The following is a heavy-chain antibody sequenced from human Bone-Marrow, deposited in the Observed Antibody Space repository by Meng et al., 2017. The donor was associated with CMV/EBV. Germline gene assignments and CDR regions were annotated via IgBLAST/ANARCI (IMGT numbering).Heavy chain of an antibody. CDR2: IYSGGST. V-gene: IGHV3-53*01. Sequence: GGSLRLSCAASGFTVSSNYMSWVRQAPGKGLEWVSVIYSGGSTYYADSVKGRFTISRDNAQNSLYLQMNSLRAEDTAVYYCARDVSPRSSAYFAIYYFYALDVWGQGTTVTVSS. CDR3: ARDVSPRSSAYFAIYYFYALDV. J-gene: IGHJ6*02. D-gene: IGHD2-21*01. CDR1: GFTVSSNY.